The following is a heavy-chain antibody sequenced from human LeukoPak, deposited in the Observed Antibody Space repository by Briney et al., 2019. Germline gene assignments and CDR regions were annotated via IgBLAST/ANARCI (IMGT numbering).Heavy chain of an antibody. D-gene: IGHD6-6*01. CDR3: ARSKSSSSDYCYYYMDV. CDR1: GGSISSSSYY. V-gene: IGHV4-39*01. CDR2: IYYSGST. J-gene: IGHJ6*03. Sequence: PSETLSLTCTVSGGSISSSSYYWGWIRQPPGKGLEWIGSIYYSGSTYYNPSLKSRVTISVDTSKNQFSLKLSSVTAADTAVYYCARSKSSSSDYCYYYMDVWGKGTTVTVSS.